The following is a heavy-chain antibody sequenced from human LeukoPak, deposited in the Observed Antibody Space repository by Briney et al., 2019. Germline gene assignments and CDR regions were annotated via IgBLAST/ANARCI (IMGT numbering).Heavy chain of an antibody. CDR3: AKDGGRWLQLFYFDY. Sequence: ETLSLTCTVSGGSISSSSYYWGWIRQPPGKGLEWVSAISGSGGSTYYADSVKGRFTISRDNSKNTLYLQMNSLRAEDTAVYYCAKDGGRWLQLFYFDYWGQGTLVTVSS. D-gene: IGHD5-24*01. V-gene: IGHV3-23*01. CDR1: GGSISSSSYY. CDR2: ISGSGGST. J-gene: IGHJ4*02.